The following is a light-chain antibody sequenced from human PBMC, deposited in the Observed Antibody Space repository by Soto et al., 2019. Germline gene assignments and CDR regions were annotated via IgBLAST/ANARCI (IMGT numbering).Light chain of an antibody. V-gene: IGKV3-20*01. J-gene: IGKJ2*01. CDR2: GAS. CDR1: QRVSSSY. CDR3: QRSGSSTPFT. Sequence: ELVLTQSPGTLFLSPGERATLSCRASQRVSSSYLAWYQQKPGQAPRLLISGASSRATGIPDRFSGSGSGTDFNLTISRLEPEDFAVYLCQRSGSSTPFTFGQGTQVDIK.